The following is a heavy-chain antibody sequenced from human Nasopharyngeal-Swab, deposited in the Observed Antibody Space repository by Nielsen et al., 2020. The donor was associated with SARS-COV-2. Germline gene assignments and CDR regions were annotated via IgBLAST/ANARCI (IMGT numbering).Heavy chain of an antibody. CDR2: IYSGGSI. Sequence: GGSLRLSCAASGFTVSSNYMSWVRQAPGKGLEWVSVIYSGGSIYYADSVKGRFTISRDNAKNSLYLQMNSLRDEDTAVYYCFQTDPAFDIWGQGTMVTVSS. J-gene: IGHJ3*02. V-gene: IGHV3-53*01. CDR3: FQTDPAFDI. D-gene: IGHD1-14*01. CDR1: GFTVSSNY.